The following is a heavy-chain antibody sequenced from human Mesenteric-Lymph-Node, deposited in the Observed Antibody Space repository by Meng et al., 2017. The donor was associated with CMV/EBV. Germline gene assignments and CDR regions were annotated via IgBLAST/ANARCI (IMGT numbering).Heavy chain of an antibody. J-gene: IGHJ6*02. CDR2: IDYSGST. CDR3: GRVLGYCTNGVCPDGMGV. Sequence: LRLSCTVSGGSISSGDYYWSWIRQSPGKGLEWIGYIDYSGSTYYNPSLKSRLRISVDTSRNQFSLKLNSVTAADTAVYYCGRVLGYCTNGVCPDGMGVWGQGTTVTVSS. V-gene: IGHV4-30-4*01. CDR1: GGSISSGDYY. D-gene: IGHD2-8*01.